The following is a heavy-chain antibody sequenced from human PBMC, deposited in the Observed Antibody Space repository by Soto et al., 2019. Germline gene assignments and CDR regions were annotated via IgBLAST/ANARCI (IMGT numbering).Heavy chain of an antibody. Sequence: ESGGGLVQPGGSLRLSCAASGFTFSTYAMNWVRQAPGKGLEWVSVISGNGGVTYYADSVKGRFTISRDNSKNTLFLQMDSLRAEDTAVYYCANARAGCTSTNCYSFDYWGQGTLVTVSS. CDR1: GFTFSTYA. V-gene: IGHV3-23*01. J-gene: IGHJ4*02. CDR3: ANARAGCTSTNCYSFDY. CDR2: ISGNGGVT. D-gene: IGHD2-2*01.